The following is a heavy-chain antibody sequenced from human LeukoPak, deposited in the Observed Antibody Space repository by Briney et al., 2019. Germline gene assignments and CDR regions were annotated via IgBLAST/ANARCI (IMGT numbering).Heavy chain of an antibody. D-gene: IGHD6-19*01. CDR1: GVSFSGFY. CDR2: INHSGST. Sequence: SETLSLTCAVYGVSFSGFYWSWLRQPPGKGLEWIGEINHSGSTNYNPSLKSRVTISVDTSKNQFSLKLSSVTAADTAVYYCARTSYSSGWSAFDYWGQGTLVTVSS. V-gene: IGHV4-34*01. CDR3: ARTSYSSGWSAFDY. J-gene: IGHJ4*02.